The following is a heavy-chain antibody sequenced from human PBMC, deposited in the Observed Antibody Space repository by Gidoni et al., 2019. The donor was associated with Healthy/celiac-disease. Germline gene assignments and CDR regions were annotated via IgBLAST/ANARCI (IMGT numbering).Heavy chain of an antibody. Sequence: QVQLVQSGAELKKPGASVKVSCKASGYTFTSYTMHWVRQAPGQRLEWMGWINAGNGNTKYSQKFQGRVTITRDTSASTAYMELSSLRSEDTAVYYCARDRVSGAAGTTNTNWFDPWGQGTLVTVAS. V-gene: IGHV1-3*01. J-gene: IGHJ5*02. CDR1: GYTFTSYT. CDR2: INAGNGNT. CDR3: ARDRVSGAAGTTNTNWFDP. D-gene: IGHD6-13*01.